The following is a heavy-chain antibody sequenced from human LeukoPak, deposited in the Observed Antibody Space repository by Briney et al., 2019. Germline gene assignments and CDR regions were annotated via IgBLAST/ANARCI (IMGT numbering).Heavy chain of an antibody. CDR3: AKDLGSCSSTSCYGYLGHGMDV. V-gene: IGHV3-23*01. CDR1: RFTFSNYA. Sequence: GGSLRLSCSASRFTFSNYAMSWVRQAPGRGLEWVSAISGSGGSTYYADSVKGRFTISRDNSKNTLYLQMNSLRAEDTAVYYCAKDLGSCSSTSCYGYLGHGMDVWGQGTTVTVSS. D-gene: IGHD2-2*01. J-gene: IGHJ6*02. CDR2: ISGSGGST.